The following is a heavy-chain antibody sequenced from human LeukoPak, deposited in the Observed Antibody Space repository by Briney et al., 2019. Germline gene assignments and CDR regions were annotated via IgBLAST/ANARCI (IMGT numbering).Heavy chain of an antibody. CDR1: GGSISSYY. J-gene: IGHJ6*03. CDR2: IYYSGST. CDR3: ARASSGSSWYLHGSYYYDYMDV. Sequence: SETLSLTCTVSGGSISSYYWSWIRQPSGRGLEWTGYIYYSGSTNYNPSLKSRVTISVDTSKNQFSLKLSSVTAADTAVYYCARASSGSSWYLHGSYYYDYMDVWGKGTTVTVSS. V-gene: IGHV4-59*01. D-gene: IGHD6-13*01.